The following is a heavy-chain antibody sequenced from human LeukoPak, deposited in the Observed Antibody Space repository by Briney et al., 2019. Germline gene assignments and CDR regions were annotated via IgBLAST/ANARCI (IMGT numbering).Heavy chain of an antibody. CDR2: IYTSGST. CDR3: ARRGQQLVHGGYYYYYYMDV. V-gene: IGHV4-4*09. CDR1: GGSISSYY. J-gene: IGHJ6*03. D-gene: IGHD6-13*01. Sequence: SETLSLTCTVSGGSISSYYWSWIRQPPGKGLEWIGYIYTSGSTNYNPSLKSRVTISVDTSKNQFSLTLSSVTDADTAVYYCARRGQQLVHGGYYYYYYMDVWGKGTTVTVSS.